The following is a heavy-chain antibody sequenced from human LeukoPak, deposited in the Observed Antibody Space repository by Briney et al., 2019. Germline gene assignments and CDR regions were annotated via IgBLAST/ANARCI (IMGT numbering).Heavy chain of an antibody. J-gene: IGHJ4*02. CDR1: GYTFTGYY. CDR2: INPSGGRT. V-gene: IGHV1-46*01. D-gene: IGHD3-22*01. Sequence: GAPVKVSCKASGYTFTGYYMHWVRQAPGQGLEWMGIINPSGGRTSYAQKFQGRVSMTRDMSTSTVYMELSSLRSEDTAVYYCARGPGEGGSSGYYYGKPEDPAEYYFDYWGQGTLVTVSS. CDR3: ARGPGEGGSSGYYYGKPEDPAEYYFDY.